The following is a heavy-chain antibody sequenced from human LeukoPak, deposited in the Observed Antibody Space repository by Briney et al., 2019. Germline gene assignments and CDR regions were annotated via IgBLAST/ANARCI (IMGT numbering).Heavy chain of an antibody. CDR2: ISGFNT. CDR3: VKDVCTSPRCLLYSDS. D-gene: IGHD2-2*01. CDR1: GFAFNNYA. V-gene: IGHV3-23*01. Sequence: GGSLRLSCRTSGFAFNNYAMNWVRQPPGKGLEWVSGISGFNTYYADSVNGRFTISRDNSKNVLYLQMNRLSVEDTAVYYCVKDVCTSPRCLLYSDSWGQGALVTVSS. J-gene: IGHJ4*02.